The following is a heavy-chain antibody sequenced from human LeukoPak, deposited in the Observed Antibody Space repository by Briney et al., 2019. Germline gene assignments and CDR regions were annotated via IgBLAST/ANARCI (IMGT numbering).Heavy chain of an antibody. V-gene: IGHV3-7*01. D-gene: IGHD1-26*01. CDR3: ARDKIVGATHFDY. CDR2: MKQDGSET. J-gene: IGHJ4*02. CDR1: GFDFNNYN. Sequence: GGSLRLSCAASGFDFNNYNMNWVRQAPGKGLEWVANMKQDGSETYYVDSVKGRFTISRDNAKNSLYLQMNSLRAEDTAVYYCARDKIVGATHFDYWGQGALVTVSS.